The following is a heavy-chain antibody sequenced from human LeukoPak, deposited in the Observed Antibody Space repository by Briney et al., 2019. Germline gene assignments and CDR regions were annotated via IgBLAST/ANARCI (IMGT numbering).Heavy chain of an antibody. D-gene: IGHD3-9*01. V-gene: IGHV3-21*01. J-gene: IGHJ3*02. CDR2: ISSSSSYI. CDR3: ARDSPPVLRYFDWFKKDAFDI. CDR1: GFTFSSYS. Sequence: PGGSLRLSCAASGFTFSSYSMNWVRQAPGKGLEWVSSISSSSSYIYYADSVKGRFTISRDNAKNSLYLQMNSLRAEDTAVYYCARDSPPVLRYFDWFKKDAFDIWGQGTMVTVSS.